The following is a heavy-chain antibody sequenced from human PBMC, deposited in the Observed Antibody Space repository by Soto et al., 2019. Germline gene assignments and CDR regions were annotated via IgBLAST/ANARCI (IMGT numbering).Heavy chain of an antibody. V-gene: IGHV3-74*01. CDR2: INSDGSST. J-gene: IGHJ6*02. Sequence: PGGSLRLSCAAPGFTFSSYWMHWVRQAPGKGLVWVSRINSDGSSTSYADSVKGRFTISRDNAKNTLYLQMNSLRAEDTAVYYCARRGSGSYYYYYYGMDVWGQGTTVTVSS. CDR1: GFTFSSYW. CDR3: ARRGSGSYYYYYYGMDV. D-gene: IGHD3-10*01.